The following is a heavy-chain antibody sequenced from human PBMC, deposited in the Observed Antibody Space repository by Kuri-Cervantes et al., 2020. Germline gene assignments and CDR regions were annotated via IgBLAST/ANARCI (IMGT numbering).Heavy chain of an antibody. D-gene: IGHD3-22*01. CDR3: ARATYYDGSGYYYFDY. J-gene: IGHJ4*02. Sequence: GSLRLSCAVYGGSFSGYYWSWIRQPPGKGLEWIGEINHSGSTNYNPSLKSRVTISVDTSKNQFSLKLSSVTAADTAVYYCARATYYDGSGYYYFDYWGQGTLVTVSS. CDR2: INHSGST. V-gene: IGHV4-34*01. CDR1: GGSFSGYY.